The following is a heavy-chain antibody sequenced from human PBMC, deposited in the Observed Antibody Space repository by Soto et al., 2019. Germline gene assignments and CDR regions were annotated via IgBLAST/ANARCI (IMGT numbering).Heavy chain of an antibody. Sequence: SETLSLTCTVSGGSISSGDYYWSWIRQPPGKGLEWIGYIYYSGSTYYNPSLKSRVSISVDTSKNQFSLKLSSVTAADTAVYYCARARGARYFDYWGQGTLVTVSS. CDR3: ARARGARYFDY. CDR1: GGSISSGDYY. J-gene: IGHJ4*02. V-gene: IGHV4-30-4*01. D-gene: IGHD2-15*01. CDR2: IYYSGST.